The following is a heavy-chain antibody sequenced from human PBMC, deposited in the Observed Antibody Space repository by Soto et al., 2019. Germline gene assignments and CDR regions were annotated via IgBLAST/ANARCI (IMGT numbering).Heavy chain of an antibody. D-gene: IGHD3-22*01. CDR1: GGSISSGDYY. Sequence: QVQLQESGPGLVKPSQTLSLTCTVSGGSISSGDYYWSWIRQPPGKGLEWIGYIYYSGSTYYNPSLKSRVTISVDTSKNQFSLKLSSVTAADTAVYYCARRRRSGYYYSWFDPWGQGTLVTVSS. CDR3: ARRRRSGYYYSWFDP. J-gene: IGHJ5*02. CDR2: IYYSGST. V-gene: IGHV4-30-4*01.